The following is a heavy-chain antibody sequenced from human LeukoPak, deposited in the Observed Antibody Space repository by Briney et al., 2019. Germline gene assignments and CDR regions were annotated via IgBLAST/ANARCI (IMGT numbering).Heavy chain of an antibody. CDR3: ATARYCSGGSCSHWFDP. J-gene: IGHJ5*02. D-gene: IGHD2-15*01. CDR1: GYTLTELS. V-gene: IGHV1-24*01. Sequence: RASVEVSCKVSGYTLTELSMHWVRQAPGKGLEWMGGFDPEDGETIYAQKFQGRVTMTEDTSTDTAYMELSSLISEDTAVYYCATARYCSGGSCSHWFDPWGQGTLVTVSS. CDR2: FDPEDGET.